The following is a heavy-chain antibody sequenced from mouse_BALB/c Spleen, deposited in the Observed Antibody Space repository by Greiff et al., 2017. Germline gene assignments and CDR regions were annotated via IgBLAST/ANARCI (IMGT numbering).Heavy chain of an antibody. D-gene: IGHD2-4*01. V-gene: IGHV5-17*02. Sequence: EVKLVESGGGLVQPGGSRKLSCAASGFTFSGFGMHWVRQAPEKGLEWVAYISSGSSTIYYADTVKGRFTISRDNPKNTLFLQMTSLRSEDTAMYYCARGYDYDWYFDVWGAGTTVTVSS. CDR3: ARGYDYDWYFDV. J-gene: IGHJ1*01. CDR1: GFTFSGFG. CDR2: ISSGSSTI.